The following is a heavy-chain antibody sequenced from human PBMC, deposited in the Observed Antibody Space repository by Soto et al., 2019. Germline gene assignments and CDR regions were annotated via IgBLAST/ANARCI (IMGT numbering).Heavy chain of an antibody. J-gene: IGHJ6*02. V-gene: IGHV3-30*03. CDR2: ISYDGSNK. D-gene: IGHD6-13*01. Sequence: QVQLVESGGGVVQPGRSLRLSCAASGFTFSSYGMHWVRQAPGKGLEWVAVISYDGSNKYYADSVKGRFTISRDNSKNTLYLQMNSLRAEDTAVYYCASMGIAAAVVRDDDYYYGMDVWGQGTTVTVSS. CDR1: GFTFSSYG. CDR3: ASMGIAAAVVRDDDYYYGMDV.